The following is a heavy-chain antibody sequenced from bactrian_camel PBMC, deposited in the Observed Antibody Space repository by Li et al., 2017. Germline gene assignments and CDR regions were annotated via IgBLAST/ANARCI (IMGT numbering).Heavy chain of an antibody. CDR1: GFTFSTYY. J-gene: IGHJ4*01. D-gene: IGHD4*01. CDR3: VRVSYSDDGTR. Sequence: VQLVESGGGLVQPGGSLRLSCAASGFTFSTYYMSWVRQAPGKGLEWVSSINWAGDGTKYADSVKGRFTISRDNAKNTVYLQMNSLKPEDTAVYYCVRVSYSDDGTRWGQGTQVTVS. CDR2: INWAGDGT. V-gene: IGHV3S40*01.